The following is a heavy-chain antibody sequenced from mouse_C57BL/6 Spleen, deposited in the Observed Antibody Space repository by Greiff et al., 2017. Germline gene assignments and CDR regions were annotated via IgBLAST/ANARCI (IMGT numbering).Heavy chain of an antibody. CDR2: IYPGGGYT. CDR3: ASGNGGYFDY. Sequence: VQLVESGAELVRPGTSVKMSCKASGYTFTNYWIGWAKQRPGHGLEWIGDIYPGGGYTNYNEKFKGKATLTADKSSSTAYMQFSSLTSEDSAIYYCASGNGGYFDYWGQGTTLTVSS. D-gene: IGHD4-1*01. CDR1: GYTFTNYW. J-gene: IGHJ2*01. V-gene: IGHV1-63*01.